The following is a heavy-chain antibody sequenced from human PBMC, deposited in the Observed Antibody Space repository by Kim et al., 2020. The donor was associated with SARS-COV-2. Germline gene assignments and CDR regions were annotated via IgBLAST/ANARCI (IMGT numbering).Heavy chain of an antibody. D-gene: IGHD2-15*01. V-gene: IGHV4-39*01. CDR3: ARIYSSYFYLDV. Sequence: YFNPSLKSRVPMSVDTSKMQFSLRLSSVTAADTAVYFCARIYSSYFYLDVWGKGTSVTVSS. J-gene: IGHJ6*03.